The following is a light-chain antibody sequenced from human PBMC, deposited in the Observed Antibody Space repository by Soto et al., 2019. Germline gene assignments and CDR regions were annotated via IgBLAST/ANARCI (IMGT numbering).Light chain of an antibody. Sequence: EFVLTQSPGTLSLSPGGRATLSCRASQTVRNNYLAWYQQKPGQAPRLLIYDASSRATGIPDRFSGGGSGTDFTLTISRREPEDLAVYYCQQFSSYPLTFGGGT. V-gene: IGKV3-20*01. CDR3: QQFSSYPLT. CDR1: QTVRNNY. CDR2: DAS. J-gene: IGKJ4*01.